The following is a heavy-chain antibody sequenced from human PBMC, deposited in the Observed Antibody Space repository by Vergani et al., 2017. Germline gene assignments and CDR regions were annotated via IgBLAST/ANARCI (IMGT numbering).Heavy chain of an antibody. CDR3: AKVGRSEVAGTFGAFDI. CDR2: LSASDRRT. V-gene: IGHV3-23*01. CDR1: GFTFIMYA. J-gene: IGHJ3*02. Sequence: EVQLLESGGDLVQPGGSLRLSCAASGFTFIMYAMSWVRQAPGKGLEWVATLSASDRRTHYADSVKGRFTISRDISKKTLFLHMNSLRPEDTAVYYCAKVGRSEVAGTFGAFDIWGQGTMVTVSS. D-gene: IGHD6-19*01.